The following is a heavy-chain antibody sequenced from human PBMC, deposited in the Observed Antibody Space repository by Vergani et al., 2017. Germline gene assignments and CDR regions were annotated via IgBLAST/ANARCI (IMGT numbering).Heavy chain of an antibody. J-gene: IGHJ4*02. CDR1: GFTFSNAW. CDR3: TTDYYYDSSGPPDY. CDR2: IKSKTDGGTT. D-gene: IGHD3-22*01. V-gene: IGHV3-15*01. Sequence: EVQLVESGGGLVKPGGSLRLSCAASGFTFSNAWMSWVRQAPGKGLEWVGRIKSKTDGGTTEYAAPVQGRFIISRDDSKNTLYLQMNSLKTEDTAVFYCTTDYYYDSSGPPDYWGQGTLVTVSS.